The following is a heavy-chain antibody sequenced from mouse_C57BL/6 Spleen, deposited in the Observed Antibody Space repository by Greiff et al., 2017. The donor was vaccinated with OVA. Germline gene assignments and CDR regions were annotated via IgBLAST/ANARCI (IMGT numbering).Heavy chain of an antibody. CDR3: ARSYYSNFFYAIDY. J-gene: IGHJ4*01. CDR1: GFTFSDYG. CDR2: ISSGSSTI. V-gene: IGHV5-17*01. Sequence: EVKLVESGGGLVKPGGSLKLSCAASGFTFSDYGMHWVRQAPEKGLEWVAYISSGSSTIYYADTVKGRFTISRDNAKNTLFLQMTSLRSEDTAMYYCARSYYSNFFYAIDYWGQGTSVTVSS. D-gene: IGHD2-5*01.